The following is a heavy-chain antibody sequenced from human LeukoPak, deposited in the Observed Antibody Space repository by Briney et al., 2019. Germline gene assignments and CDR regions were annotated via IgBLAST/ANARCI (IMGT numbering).Heavy chain of an antibody. CDR3: AREGFRGRGAFDI. V-gene: IGHV4-38-2*02. D-gene: IGHD5-12*01. J-gene: IGHJ3*02. CDR2: IFHSGDV. CDR1: GYSIISDYF. Sequence: SETLSLTCIVSGYSIISDYFWGWVRQPPGKGPEWIGSIFHSGDVYYNPSLTSRVTLSVDTSKNQFSLKLSSVTAADTAVYYCAREGFRGRGAFDIWGQGTMVTVSS.